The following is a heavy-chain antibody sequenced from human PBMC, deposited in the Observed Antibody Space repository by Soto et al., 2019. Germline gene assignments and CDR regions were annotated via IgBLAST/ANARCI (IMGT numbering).Heavy chain of an antibody. J-gene: IGHJ4*02. Sequence: SETLSLTCAVYGGSFSGYYWSWIRQPPGKGLEWIGEINHSGSTNYNPSLKSRVTISVDTSKNQFSLELSSVTAADTAVYYCARGRGRAAAGPFDYWGQGTLVTVSS. CDR3: ARGRGRAAAGPFDY. D-gene: IGHD6-13*01. CDR2: INHSGST. CDR1: GGSFSGYY. V-gene: IGHV4-34*01.